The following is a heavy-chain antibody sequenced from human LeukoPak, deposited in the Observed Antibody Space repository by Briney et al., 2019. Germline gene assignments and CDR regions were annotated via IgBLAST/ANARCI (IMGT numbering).Heavy chain of an antibody. J-gene: IGHJ5*02. CDR3: AKGSSGYFADL. CDR2: ISNDGGGT. Sequence: GGSLRLSCAASGFIFKNYGLIWVRQAPGKGVEWVSAISNDGGGTQYADFVKGRFTISRENAKNTLFLQMSSLRAEDTALYFCAKGSSGYFADLWGQGTLVTVSS. V-gene: IGHV3-23*01. D-gene: IGHD3-22*01. CDR1: GFIFKNYG.